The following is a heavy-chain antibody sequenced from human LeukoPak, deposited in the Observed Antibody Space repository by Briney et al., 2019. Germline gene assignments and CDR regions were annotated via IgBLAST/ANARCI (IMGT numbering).Heavy chain of an antibody. CDR1: GFTLDDYG. D-gene: IGHD2-2*01. CDR3: ARLGYCSSTSCYVNYYYYMDV. Sequence: GGSLRLSCAASGFTLDDYGMSWVRQAPGKGLEWVSGINWNGGSTGYADSVKGRFTISRDNAKNSLYLQMNSLRAEDTALYYCARLGYCSSTSCYVNYYYYMDVWGKGTTVTVSS. J-gene: IGHJ6*03. V-gene: IGHV3-20*04. CDR2: INWNGGST.